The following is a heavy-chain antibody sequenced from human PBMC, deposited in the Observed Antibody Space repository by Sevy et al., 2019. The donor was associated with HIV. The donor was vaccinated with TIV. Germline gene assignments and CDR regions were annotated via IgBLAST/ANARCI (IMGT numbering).Heavy chain of an antibody. CDR1: GDSLSNNGYY. J-gene: IGHJ4*02. CDR2: IYYSGST. Sequence: SETLSLTCTVSGDSLSNNGYYWGWIRQPPGKGLEWIGNIYYSGSTHYNPSLKSRVTVSIDTSKNQFSLKLSSVTAADTAVYFCARFPYGDYVDYFDYWGQGTLVTVSS. D-gene: IGHD4-17*01. V-gene: IGHV4-39*01. CDR3: ARFPYGDYVDYFDY.